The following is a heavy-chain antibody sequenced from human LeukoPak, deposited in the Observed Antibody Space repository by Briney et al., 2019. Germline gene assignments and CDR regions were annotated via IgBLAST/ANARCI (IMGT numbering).Heavy chain of an antibody. J-gene: IGHJ4*02. D-gene: IGHD6-19*01. CDR2: IIPILSIA. CDR1: AGTFTSYA. Sequence: GASVKLSCKASAGTFTSYAISSVREAPGQGLGGMGRIIPILSIADYAEKFQGRVTITADKSTSTAYMELSSLRSEDTAVYYYARDRAGSGSDYWGQGTMVTVSS. CDR3: ARDRAGSGSDY. V-gene: IGHV1-69*04.